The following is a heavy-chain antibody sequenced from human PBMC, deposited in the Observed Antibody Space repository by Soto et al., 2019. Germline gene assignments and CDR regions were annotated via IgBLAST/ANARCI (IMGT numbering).Heavy chain of an antibody. CDR1: GFTFSSYA. CDR2: ISYDGSNK. D-gene: IGHD6-13*01. CDR3: ARSLYPSSWYFFDY. V-gene: IGHV3-30*04. J-gene: IGHJ4*02. Sequence: GGSLRLSCAASGFTFSSYAMHWVRQAPGKGLEGVAVISYDGSNKYYADSVKGRFTISRDNSKNTLYLQMNSLRAEDTALYFCARSLYPSSWYFFDYWGQGTLVPVSS.